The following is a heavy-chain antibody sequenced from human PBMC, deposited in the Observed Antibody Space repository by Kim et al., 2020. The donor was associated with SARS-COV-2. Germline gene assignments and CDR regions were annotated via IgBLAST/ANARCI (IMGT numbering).Heavy chain of an antibody. J-gene: IGHJ4*02. CDR3: ARSRYSSSSWSDY. Sequence: GGSLRLSCAASGFTFSSYGMHWVRQAPGKGLEWVAVIWYDGSNKYYADSVKGRFTISRDNSKNTLYLQMNSLRAEDTAVYYCARSRYSSSSWSDYWGQGTLVTVSS. V-gene: IGHV3-33*01. CDR1: GFTFSSYG. CDR2: IWYDGSNK. D-gene: IGHD6-6*01.